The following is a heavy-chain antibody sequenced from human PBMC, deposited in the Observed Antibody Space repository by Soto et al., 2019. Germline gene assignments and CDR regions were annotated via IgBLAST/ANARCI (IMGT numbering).Heavy chain of an antibody. J-gene: IGHJ6*02. Sequence: QVQLLQSGAEVKKPGSSVRVSCEASGGSFRTYSISWVRQAPGQGLEWMGEIIPIFGTVNYAQKFQGRVTITADEPTTTVYMDLRSLRSEDKAVYYCAKGAVAGTPTSYYYYGMDVWGQGTTVTVSS. CDR2: IIPIFGTV. CDR3: AKGAVAGTPTSYYYYGMDV. D-gene: IGHD6-19*01. CDR1: GGSFRTYS. V-gene: IGHV1-69*12.